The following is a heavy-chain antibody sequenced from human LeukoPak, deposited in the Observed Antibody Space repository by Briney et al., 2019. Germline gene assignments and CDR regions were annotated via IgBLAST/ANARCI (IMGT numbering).Heavy chain of an antibody. CDR1: GFTFTSYT. Sequence: PGGSLRLSCAASGFTFTSYTMHWVRQAPGKGLEWVAVISYDGSNKYYADSVKGRFTVSRDNSKNTLYLQMNSLRAEDTAVYYCAREGRGYYKDYWGQGTLVTVSS. CDR3: AREGRGYYKDY. D-gene: IGHD3-3*01. J-gene: IGHJ4*02. CDR2: ISYDGSNK. V-gene: IGHV3-30*01.